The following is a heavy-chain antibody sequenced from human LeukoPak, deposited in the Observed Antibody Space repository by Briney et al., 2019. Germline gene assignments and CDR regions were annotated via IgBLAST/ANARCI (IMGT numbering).Heavy chain of an antibody. CDR2: IYHSGST. D-gene: IGHD3-10*01. V-gene: IGHV4-30-2*01. CDR1: GGSISSGGYY. Sequence: SQTLSLTCTVSGGSISSGGYYWSWIRQPPGKGLEWIGYIYHSGSTYYNPSLKSRVTISVDRSKNQFSLKLSSVAAADTAVYYCARYGSGSYSVDYWGQGTLVTVSS. CDR3: ARYGSGSYSVDY. J-gene: IGHJ4*02.